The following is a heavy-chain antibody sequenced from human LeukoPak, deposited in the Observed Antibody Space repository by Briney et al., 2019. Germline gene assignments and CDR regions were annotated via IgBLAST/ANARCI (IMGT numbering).Heavy chain of an antibody. CDR1: GGTFNSYG. J-gene: IGHJ4*02. CDR2: ISTYNGKT. D-gene: IGHD3-22*01. V-gene: IGHV1-18*01. CDR3: ARGYPPRRLYDSSGYYSYYFDY. Sequence: ASVKVSCKTSGGTFNSYGISWVRQAPGQGLEWMGWISTYNGKTYYAQKVQGRVTMTTDTSTSTAYMELRSLRSDDTAVYYCARGYPPRRLYDSSGYYSYYFDYWGQGTLVTVSS.